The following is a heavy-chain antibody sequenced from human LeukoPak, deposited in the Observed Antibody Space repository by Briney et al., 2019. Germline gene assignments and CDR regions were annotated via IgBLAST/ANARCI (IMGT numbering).Heavy chain of an antibody. V-gene: IGHV4-34*01. CDR1: GGSFSGYY. CDR2: INHSGST. J-gene: IGHJ4*02. D-gene: IGHD3-9*01. Sequence: PSETLSLTCAVYGGSFSGYYWSWIRPPPGKGLEWIGEINHSGSTNYNPSLKSRVTISVDTSKNQFSLKLSSVTAADTAVYYCARRYYDIARVIDYWGQGTLVTVSS. CDR3: ARRYYDIARVIDY.